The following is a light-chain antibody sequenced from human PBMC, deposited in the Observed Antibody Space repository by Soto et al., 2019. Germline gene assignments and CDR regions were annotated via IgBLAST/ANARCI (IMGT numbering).Light chain of an antibody. CDR1: QSVSSY. Sequence: EIVLTQSPGTLSLSPGERATLSCRASQSVSSYLAWYQQKPGQAPRLLIYGASSMATGIPDRFSGSGSGTDFTLTISRLEPEDFAVYYCPQYGSSPRTFGQGTKLEIK. V-gene: IGKV3-20*01. CDR3: PQYGSSPRT. J-gene: IGKJ1*01. CDR2: GAS.